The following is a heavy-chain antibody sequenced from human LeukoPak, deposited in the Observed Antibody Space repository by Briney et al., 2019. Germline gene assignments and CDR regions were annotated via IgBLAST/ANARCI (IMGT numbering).Heavy chain of an antibody. CDR2: ISPTGGST. CDR1: GYTFTSNY. Sequence: GASVKVSCKAFGYTFTSNYMHWVRQAPGQGPEWMGVISPTGGSTTYAQKLQGRVTMTTDTSTSTAYMELRSLRSDDTAVYYCARDSGFPRGPGDYWGQGTLVTVSS. V-gene: IGHV1-46*01. D-gene: IGHD3-10*01. J-gene: IGHJ4*02. CDR3: ARDSGFPRGPGDY.